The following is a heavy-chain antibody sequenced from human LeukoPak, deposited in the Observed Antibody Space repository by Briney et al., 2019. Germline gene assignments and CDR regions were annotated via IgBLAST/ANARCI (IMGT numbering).Heavy chain of an antibody. D-gene: IGHD2-15*01. V-gene: IGHV3-23*01. CDR2: ISSSGGRT. J-gene: IGHJ5*02. CDR1: GFTFSSYA. Sequence: PGGSLRLSCAASGFTFSSYAMSWVRQAPGKGLEWASAISSSGGRTYYADSVKGRFTISRDNSKNTLYLQMNSLRAEDTAVYYCAKDVRVCSGGSCYGWFDPWGQGTLVTVSS. CDR3: AKDVRVCSGGSCYGWFDP.